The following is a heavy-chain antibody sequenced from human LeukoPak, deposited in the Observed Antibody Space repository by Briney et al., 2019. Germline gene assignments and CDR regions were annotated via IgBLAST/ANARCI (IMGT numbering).Heavy chain of an antibody. Sequence: ASVKVSCKTSGYSFTTYSIHWVRQAPGQGLEWMAWINVSNGNTKYSQNFQGRLTITTDTSASTAYMELSSLRSEDTALYFCARDLIVYGSGSYFDYWGQGTLVTVSS. D-gene: IGHD3-10*01. CDR1: GYSFTTYS. V-gene: IGHV1-3*01. J-gene: IGHJ4*02. CDR3: ARDLIVYGSGSYFDY. CDR2: INVSNGNT.